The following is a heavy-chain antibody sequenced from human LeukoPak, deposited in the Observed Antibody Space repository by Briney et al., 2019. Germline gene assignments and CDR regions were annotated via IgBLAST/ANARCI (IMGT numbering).Heavy chain of an antibody. CDR2: ISGSGGST. J-gene: IGHJ4*02. CDR1: GFTFSSYA. Sequence: GGSLRLSCAASGFTFSSYAMSWVRQAPGKGLEWVSAISGSGGSTYYADSVKGRFTISRDNSKNTLYLQMNSLRAEDTAVYYCARAGFWSGYCLDYWGQGTLVTVSS. V-gene: IGHV3-23*01. D-gene: IGHD3-3*01. CDR3: ARAGFWSGYCLDY.